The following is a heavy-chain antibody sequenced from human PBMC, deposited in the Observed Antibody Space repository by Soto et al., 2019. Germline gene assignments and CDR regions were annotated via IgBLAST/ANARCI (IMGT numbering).Heavy chain of an antibody. V-gene: IGHV3-74*01. J-gene: IGHJ4*02. CDR3: ARGGLEPFDY. D-gene: IGHD1-1*01. CDR2: INDYGTTI. CDR1: GFNLGNYW. Sequence: PGGSLRLSYAASGFNLGNYWMHWFRQAPGKGLVWVSRINDYGTTINYAESVEGRFIISRDDAKSEVYLQMNNLRAEDSAVYYCARGGLEPFDYWGQGALVT.